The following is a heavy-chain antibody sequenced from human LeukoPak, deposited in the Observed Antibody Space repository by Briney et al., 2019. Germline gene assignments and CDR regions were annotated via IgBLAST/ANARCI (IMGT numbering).Heavy chain of an antibody. V-gene: IGHV3-23*01. CDR3: TAQLDPPFDY. CDR1: GFSFSSYA. Sequence: PGGSLRLSCAASGFSFSSYAMSWVRQAPGKGLEWLSVISGRGDTTYYADSVKGQFTISIDNSKNTLYLQMNSLRAEDTAVYYFTAQLDPPFDYWGQGTLVTVSS. D-gene: IGHD2-2*01. J-gene: IGHJ4*02. CDR2: ISGRGDTT.